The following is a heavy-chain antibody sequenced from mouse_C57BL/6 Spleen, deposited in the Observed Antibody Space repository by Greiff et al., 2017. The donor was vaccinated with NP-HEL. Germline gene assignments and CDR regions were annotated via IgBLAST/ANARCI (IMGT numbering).Heavy chain of an antibody. J-gene: IGHJ4*01. CDR3: VRRGGSPGYAMDY. D-gene: IGHD1-1*02. Sequence: EVMLVESGGGLVQPKGSLKLSCAASGFSFNTYAMNWVRQAPGKGLEWVARIRSKSNNYATYYADSVKDRFTISRDDSESMLYLQMNNLKTEDTAMYYCVRRGGSPGYAMDYWGQGTSVTVSS. V-gene: IGHV10-1*01. CDR2: IRSKSNNYAT. CDR1: GFSFNTYA.